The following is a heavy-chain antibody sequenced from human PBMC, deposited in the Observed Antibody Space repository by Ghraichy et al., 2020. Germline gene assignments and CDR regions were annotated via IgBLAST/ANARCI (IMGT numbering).Heavy chain of an antibody. J-gene: IGHJ3*02. Sequence: GGSLRLSCTTSGFTFGEYGMSWFRQAPGKGLEWVGSIRSKGYGGTTEYAASVQGRFTISRDDSKSIAYLQMNSLKTEDTAVYFCARVGVLWFGEVLPTGGVFDIWGQGTMVTVSS. D-gene: IGHD3-10*01. CDR1: GFTFGEYG. V-gene: IGHV3-49*03. CDR3: ARVGVLWFGEVLPTGGVFDI. CDR2: IRSKGYGGTT.